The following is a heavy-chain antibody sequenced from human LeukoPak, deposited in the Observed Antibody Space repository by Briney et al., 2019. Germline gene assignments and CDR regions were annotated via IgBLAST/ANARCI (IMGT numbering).Heavy chain of an antibody. CDR1: GGSISSYY. Sequence: SETLSLTCTVSGGSISSYYWSWIRQPPGKGLEWMGYILYSGTTNYNPSLQSRVTISVDTSKSQFSLKLSSVTAADTAVYYCARNNKVEPTFDYWGQGTLVTVSS. D-gene: IGHD5-24*01. V-gene: IGHV4-59*08. CDR3: ARNNKVEPTFDY. CDR2: ILYSGTT. J-gene: IGHJ4*02.